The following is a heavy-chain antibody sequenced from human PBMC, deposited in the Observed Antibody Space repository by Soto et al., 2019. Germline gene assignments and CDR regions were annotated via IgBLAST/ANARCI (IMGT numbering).Heavy chain of an antibody. Sequence: SVKVSCKTSGFTFTNSAEQWVRQARGQRLEWIGWIIVASGRTNYAREVQERVTISRDTSTSTAYMELSGLRSEDTAVYYCVAELYSGGGCCSFAFCGQGTMVTVSS. D-gene: IGHD2-21*02. CDR2: IIVASGRT. CDR3: VAELYSGGGCCSFAF. V-gene: IGHV1-58*01. J-gene: IGHJ3*01. CDR1: GFTFTNSA.